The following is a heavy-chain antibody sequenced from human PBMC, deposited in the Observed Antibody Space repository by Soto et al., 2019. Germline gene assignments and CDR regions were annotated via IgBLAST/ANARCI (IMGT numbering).Heavy chain of an antibody. CDR1: GFTFSSYS. V-gene: IGHV3-48*01. Sequence: EVQLVESGGGLVQPGGSLRLSCAASGFTFSSYSMNWVRQAPGKGLEWVSYISSSSTIYYADSVKGRFTISRDNAKNSLYLQMNSLRAEDTAVYYCARESAGDDAFDIWGQGTMVTVSS. D-gene: IGHD3-10*01. J-gene: IGHJ3*02. CDR2: ISSSSTI. CDR3: ARESAGDDAFDI.